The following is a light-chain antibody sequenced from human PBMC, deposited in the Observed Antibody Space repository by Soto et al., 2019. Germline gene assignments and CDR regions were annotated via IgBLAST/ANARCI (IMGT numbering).Light chain of an antibody. V-gene: IGKV1-8*01. Sequence: AIRVTQSPSSFSASTGDRVTITCRASQGISSYLAWYQQKPGKAPKLLIYAASTLQSGVPSRFSGSGSGTEFTLTISCLQSEDFATYYCQQYYSYPWAFGQGTKVEIK. CDR3: QQYYSYPWA. CDR2: AAS. J-gene: IGKJ1*01. CDR1: QGISSY.